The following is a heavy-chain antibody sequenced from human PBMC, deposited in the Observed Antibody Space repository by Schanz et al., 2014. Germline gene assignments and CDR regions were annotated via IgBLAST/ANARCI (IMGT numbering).Heavy chain of an antibody. CDR1: GFTVDSNY. D-gene: IGHD2-2*01. V-gene: IGHV3-66*01. CDR3: AKGPGRYCSSTNCPEYFQH. J-gene: IGHJ1*01. CDR2: IYPDGST. Sequence: EVQLVESGGGLVQPGGSLRLSCAASGFTVDSNYMSWVRQAPGKGLEWVSIIYPDGSTNYGDSMKGRFTVSRDEWKNTLYLQMNSLRGEDSAVYYCAKGPGRYCSSTNCPEYFQHWGQGTLVTVSS.